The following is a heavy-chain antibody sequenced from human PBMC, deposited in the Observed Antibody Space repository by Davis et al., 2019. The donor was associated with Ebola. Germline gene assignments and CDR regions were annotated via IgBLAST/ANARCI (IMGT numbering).Heavy chain of an antibody. V-gene: IGHV3-30-3*01. CDR3: ARAKNWNPYGYYYYGMDV. CDR1: GFTFSSYA. CDR2: ISYDGSNK. D-gene: IGHD1-1*01. J-gene: IGHJ6*02. Sequence: GGSLRLSCAASGFTFSSYAMHWVRQAPGKGLEWVAVISYDGSNKYYADSVKGRFTISRDNSKNTLYLQMNNLRAEDTAVYYCARAKNWNPYGYYYYGMDVWGQGTTVTVSS.